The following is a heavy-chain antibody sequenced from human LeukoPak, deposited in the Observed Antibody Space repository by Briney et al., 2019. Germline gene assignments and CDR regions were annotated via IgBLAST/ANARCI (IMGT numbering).Heavy chain of an antibody. V-gene: IGHV3-74*01. CDR1: GFTFSSYW. J-gene: IGHJ3*02. CDR3: ARDRGWFGELSSYDI. CDR2: INGDGSST. D-gene: IGHD3-10*01. Sequence: GGSLRLSCAASGFTFSSYWMHWVRQAPGKGLVWVSRINGDGSSTTYADSVKGRFTISRDNAKSSLYLQMNSLRAEDTAVYYCARDRGWFGELSSYDIWGQGTMVTVSS.